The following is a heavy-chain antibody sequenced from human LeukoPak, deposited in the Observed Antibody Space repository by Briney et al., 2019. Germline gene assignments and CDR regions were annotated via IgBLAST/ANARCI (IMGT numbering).Heavy chain of an antibody. J-gene: IGHJ4*02. V-gene: IGHV3-7*01. Sequence: GGSLRLSCAASEFIFSGYWMNWVRQAPGNGLEWVANIKQDGSEKQYVDSVRGRFTISRDNAKNSLYLQMNSLRVEDTAVYYCARDGFVGAADYWGQGTLVTVSS. CDR2: IKQDGSEK. D-gene: IGHD6-13*01. CDR1: EFIFSGYW. CDR3: ARDGFVGAADY.